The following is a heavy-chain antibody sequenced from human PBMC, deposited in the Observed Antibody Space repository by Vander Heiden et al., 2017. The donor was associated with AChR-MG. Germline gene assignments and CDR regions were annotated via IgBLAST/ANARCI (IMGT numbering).Heavy chain of an antibody. Sequence: QVQLQESGPGLVKPSETLSLTCTVSGGSISGYYCNWIRQPPGQGLEWIGYIYKTGSTNDNPSLKSRITISADTSKNQFSMKLKSVTAADTAVYDGGSGSGWLSDSWGQGTQVTVSS. CDR1: GGSISGYY. CDR2: IYKTGST. V-gene: IGHV4-59*01. J-gene: IGHJ4*02. D-gene: IGHD6-19*01. CDR3: GSGSGWLSDS.